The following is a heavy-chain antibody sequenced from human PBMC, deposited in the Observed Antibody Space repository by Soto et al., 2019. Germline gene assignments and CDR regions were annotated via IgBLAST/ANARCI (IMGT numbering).Heavy chain of an antibody. D-gene: IGHD6-25*01. CDR3: AKFFVETGSNSGWPWSFHY. J-gene: IGHJ4*02. CDR2: ISGSGGTT. V-gene: IGHV3-23*01. Sequence: EVQLLESGGGLVQPGRSLRLSCAASGFTFSNYAMSWVRQAPGQGLEWGSAISGSGGTTYYADSVKVRFTSSRDNSKNTLFAQMNSLRAEDAAVYYCAKFFVETGSNSGWPWSFHYWGQGTLVSVSS. CDR1: GFTFSNYA.